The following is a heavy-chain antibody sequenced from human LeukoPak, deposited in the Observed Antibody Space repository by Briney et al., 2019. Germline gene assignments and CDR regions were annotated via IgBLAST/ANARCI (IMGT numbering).Heavy chain of an antibody. Sequence: ALRLSCAASGFTFDDYAMHWVRQAPGKGLEWVSGISWNSGSIGYADSVKGRFTISRDNANNSLFLQMNSLRAEDTAVYFCARDLTPLIQVWPRSQDYNYGMDVWGQGTTVTVSS. V-gene: IGHV3-9*01. D-gene: IGHD5-18*01. J-gene: IGHJ6*02. CDR1: GFTFDDYA. CDR3: ARDLTPLIQVWPRSQDYNYGMDV. CDR2: ISWNSGSI.